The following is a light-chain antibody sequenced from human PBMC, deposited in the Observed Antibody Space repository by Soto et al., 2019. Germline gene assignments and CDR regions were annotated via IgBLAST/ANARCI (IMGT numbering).Light chain of an antibody. CDR1: QSVTTY. J-gene: IGKJ1*01. CDR2: XXS. Sequence: EIFLTQSPDTLSLSPGERATLTCRASQSVTTYIAWYQQRPXXATXXXTXXXSNRDTGVPDRLRASRSETDFTLTISDLDPEDFSVYYCQQYGISGTCGLGTKG. CDR3: QQYGISGT. V-gene: IGKV3-11*01.